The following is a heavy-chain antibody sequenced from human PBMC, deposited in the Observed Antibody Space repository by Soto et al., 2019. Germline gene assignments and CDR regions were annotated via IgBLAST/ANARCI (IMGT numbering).Heavy chain of an antibody. D-gene: IGHD2-2*01. Sequence: GASVKVSCKASGYTFTGYYMHWVRQAPGQGLEWMGWINPNSCGTNYAQKFQGRVTMTRDTSISTAYMELSRLRSDDTAVYYCAVVVPAAIPGGDYYYYGMDVWGQGTTVTVSS. CDR1: GYTFTGYY. CDR2: INPNSCGT. V-gene: IGHV1-2*02. CDR3: AVVVPAAIPGGDYYYYGMDV. J-gene: IGHJ6*02.